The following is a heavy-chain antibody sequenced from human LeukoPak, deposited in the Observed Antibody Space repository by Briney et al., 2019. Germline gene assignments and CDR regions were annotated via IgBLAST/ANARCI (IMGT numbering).Heavy chain of an antibody. J-gene: IGHJ4*02. Sequence: GGSLRLSCAASGFIFSSYAMSWVRQAPGKGLEWVSVISDSGGTTYYADSEKGRFTISRDNSKSTLYLQMNSLRAEDTAVYYCAKGNGKAATGNVVDYWGQGTLVTVSS. CDR2: ISDSGGTT. V-gene: IGHV3-23*01. D-gene: IGHD6-13*01. CDR3: AKGNGKAATGNVVDY. CDR1: GFIFSSYA.